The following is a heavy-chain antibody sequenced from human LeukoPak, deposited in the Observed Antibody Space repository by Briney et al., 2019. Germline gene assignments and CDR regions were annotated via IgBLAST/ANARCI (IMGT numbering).Heavy chain of an antibody. J-gene: IGHJ6*02. CDR1: GYTFTSYY. D-gene: IGHD4-23*01. CDR2: INPSGGST. CDR3: ARDSDYGGNSYGMDV. Sequence: ASVKVSCKASGYTFTSYYMHWVRQAPGQGLEWMGIINPSGGSTSYAQKFQGRVIMTRDTSTSTVYVELSSLRSEDTAVYYCARDSDYGGNSYGMDVWGQGATVTVSS. V-gene: IGHV1-46*01.